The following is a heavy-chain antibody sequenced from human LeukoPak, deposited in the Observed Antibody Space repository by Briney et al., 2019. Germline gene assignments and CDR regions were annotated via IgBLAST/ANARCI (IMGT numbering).Heavy chain of an antibody. CDR2: ITVRGGST. V-gene: IGHV3-23*01. CDR1: GFNFSSYV. Sequence: QTGGSLRLSCAASGFNFSSYVMSWVRQAPGKGLEWVSAITVRGGSTYYADSVKGRFTISRDNSKNTLYLQMDSLRAEDTAVYYCAKFSVVVIAAIATTFDYWGQGALVTVSS. CDR3: AKFSVVVIAAIATTFDY. D-gene: IGHD2-15*01. J-gene: IGHJ4*02.